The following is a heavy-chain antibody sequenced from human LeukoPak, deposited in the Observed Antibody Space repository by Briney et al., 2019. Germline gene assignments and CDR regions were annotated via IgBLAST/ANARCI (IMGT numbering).Heavy chain of an antibody. CDR3: ARDYTVAIGTTTYFQH. CDR1: GYIFSIYA. D-gene: IGHD1-7*01. J-gene: IGHJ1*01. V-gene: IGHV7-4-1*02. Sequence: ASVRVSCKASGYIFSIYAMIWVRQAPGQGLELMGWINPNAGNPTYAQGFTGRFVFSLDTSVSTAYLQISSLKPEDTAVYYCARDYTVAIGTTTYFQHWGQGTLVTVSS. CDR2: INPNAGNP.